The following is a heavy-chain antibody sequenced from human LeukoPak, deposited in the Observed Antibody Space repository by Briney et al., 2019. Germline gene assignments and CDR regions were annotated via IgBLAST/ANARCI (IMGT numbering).Heavy chain of an antibody. CDR2: IYYSGST. D-gene: IGHD4-17*01. Sequence: PSETLSLTCTVSGGSIGSGDYHWGWIRQPPGKGLEWIGTIYYSGSTYYNTSLKSRVTISVDMSNNQFSLKLNSVTAADTAVYYCARHDYGDYGPFDCWGQGTLVTVSS. V-gene: IGHV4-39*01. J-gene: IGHJ4*02. CDR1: GGSIGSGDYH. CDR3: ARHDYGDYGPFDC.